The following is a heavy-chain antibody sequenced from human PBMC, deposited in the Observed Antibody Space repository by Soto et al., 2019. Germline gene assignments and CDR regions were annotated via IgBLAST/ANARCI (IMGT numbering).Heavy chain of an antibody. CDR3: ARLALVPGVIIMRPFDY. CDR1: GGSVSSGSYY. Sequence: SETLSLTCTVSGGSVSSGSYYWSWIRQPPGKGLEWIGYMYYSGSTNYNPSLKSRGTISVDTSKNQFSLKLSSVAAADTAVYYCARLALVPGVIIMRPFDYWGQGTLVTVSS. V-gene: IGHV4-61*01. D-gene: IGHD3-10*01. J-gene: IGHJ4*02. CDR2: MYYSGST.